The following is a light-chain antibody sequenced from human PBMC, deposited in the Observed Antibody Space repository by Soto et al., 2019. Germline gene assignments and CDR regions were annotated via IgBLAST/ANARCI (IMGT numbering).Light chain of an antibody. V-gene: IGKV2-30*01. CDR3: MQGTHWPPIT. CDR2: KVS. J-gene: IGKJ5*01. Sequence: IVVTQSPLSLPVTLGQAASVSGRSSQSLVFSDGNTYLSWFQQRPGQSPRRLIYKVSKRDSGVPDRFSGSGSGTEFTLKISRVEAEDVGVYYCMQGTHWPPITFGQGTLLE. CDR1: QSLVFSDGNTY.